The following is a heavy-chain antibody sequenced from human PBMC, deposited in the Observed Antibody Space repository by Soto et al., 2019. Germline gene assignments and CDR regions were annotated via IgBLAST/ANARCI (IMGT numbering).Heavy chain of an antibody. CDR1: GFTFSSYG. CDR2: IWYDGSNK. V-gene: IGHV3-33*01. J-gene: IGHJ4*02. D-gene: IGHD4-17*01. Sequence: QVQLVESGGGVVQPGRSLRLSCAASGFTFSSYGMHWVRQAPGKGLEWVADIWYDGSNKYYADSVKGRFTISRDNSKNTLYLKMNSLRAEDTAVYYCARDQRTTVTTSPVYWGQGTLVTVSS. CDR3: ARDQRTTVTTSPVY.